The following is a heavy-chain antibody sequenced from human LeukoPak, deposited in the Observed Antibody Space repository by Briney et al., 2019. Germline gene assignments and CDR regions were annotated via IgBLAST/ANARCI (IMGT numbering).Heavy chain of an antibody. J-gene: IGHJ4*02. CDR2: INHSGST. CDR3: ARHLIHTTGYYGGPFDY. CDR1: GGSFSGYY. D-gene: IGHD3-9*01. Sequence: PSETLSLTCAVYGGSFSGYYWSWIRQPPGKGLEWIGEINHSGSTNYNPSLKSRVTISVDTSKNQFSLKLTSVTATDTAVYFCARHLIHTTGYYGGPFDYWGQGTLVTVSS. V-gene: IGHV4-34*01.